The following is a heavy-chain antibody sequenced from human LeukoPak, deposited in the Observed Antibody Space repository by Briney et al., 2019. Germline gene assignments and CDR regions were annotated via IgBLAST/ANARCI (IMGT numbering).Heavy chain of an antibody. CDR2: IYPGDSDT. D-gene: IGHD6-6*01. J-gene: IGHJ4*02. CDR3: ARVYSSSSGVDY. Sequence: GESLKISCKGSGYSFSTHWIGWVRQMPGKGLEWMGIIYPGDSDTRYSPSFQGQVTISADKSVTTAHLQWGSLKASDTAMYYCARVYSSSSGVDYWGQGTLVTVSS. V-gene: IGHV5-51*01. CDR1: GYSFSTHW.